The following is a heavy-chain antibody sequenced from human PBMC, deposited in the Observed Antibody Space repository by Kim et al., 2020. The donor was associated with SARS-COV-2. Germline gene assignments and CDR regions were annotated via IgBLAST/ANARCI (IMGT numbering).Heavy chain of an antibody. V-gene: IGHV3-13*01. J-gene: IGHJ3*02. D-gene: IGHD6-13*01. CDR3: ARGSSSTLSAFDI. Sequence: YYPGSVKGRFPISRDNAKNSLFLQMNSLRAGDTAVYYCARGSSSTLSAFDIWGQGTVVTVSS.